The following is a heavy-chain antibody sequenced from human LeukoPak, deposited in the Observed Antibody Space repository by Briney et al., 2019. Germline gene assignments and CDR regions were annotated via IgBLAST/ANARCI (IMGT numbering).Heavy chain of an antibody. J-gene: IGHJ3*01. V-gene: IGHV5-51*01. D-gene: IGHD4/OR15-4a*01. CDR3: ARQSRNSDYDYDGFHV. CDR1: GYSFTDYW. CDR2: IYPGDSDT. Sequence: GESLKISCRGSGYSFTDYWIGWVRQMPGKGLEWMGIIYPGDSDTRYSPSFQGQVTLSADKSISTAYLQWSSLKASDIAMYYCARQSRNSDYDYDGFHVWGQGTMVTVSS.